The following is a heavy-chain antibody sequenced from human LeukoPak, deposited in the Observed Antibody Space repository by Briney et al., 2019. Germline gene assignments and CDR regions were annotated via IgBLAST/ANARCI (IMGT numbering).Heavy chain of an antibody. Sequence: ASVKVSCKASGYTFTGYYMHWVRQAPGQGLEWMGRINPNSGGTNYAQKFQGRVTMTRDTSISTAYMELSRLRSDDTAVYYCARRSDGGSYRPLYYYYMDVWGKGTTVTVSS. D-gene: IGHD2-15*01. CDR2: INPNSGGT. J-gene: IGHJ6*03. V-gene: IGHV1-2*06. CDR1: GYTFTGYY. CDR3: ARRSDGGSYRPLYYYYMDV.